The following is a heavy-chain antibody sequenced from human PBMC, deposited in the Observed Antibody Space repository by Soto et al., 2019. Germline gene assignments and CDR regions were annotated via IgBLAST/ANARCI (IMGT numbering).Heavy chain of an antibody. CDR1: GFTFSSYS. Sequence: EVQLVESGGGLVKPGGSLRLSCAASGFTFSSYSMNWVRQAPGKGLEWVSSISSSSSYIYYADSVKGRFTISRDNAKNSLYLQVNSLRAEDTAVYYCARGRHGSGSYYTVWGQGTLVTVSS. D-gene: IGHD3-10*01. V-gene: IGHV3-21*01. J-gene: IGHJ4*02. CDR3: ARGRHGSGSYYTV. CDR2: ISSSSSYI.